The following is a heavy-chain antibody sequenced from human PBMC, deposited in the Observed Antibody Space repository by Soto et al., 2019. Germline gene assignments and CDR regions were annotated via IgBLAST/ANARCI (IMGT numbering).Heavy chain of an antibody. J-gene: IGHJ6*02. CDR3: ARDQGARVWELFYYYYGMDV. D-gene: IGHD1-26*01. V-gene: IGHV3-33*01. CDR2: IWYDGSNK. CDR1: GFTFSSYG. Sequence: GGSLRLSCAASGFTFSSYGMHWVRQAPGKGLEWVAVIWYDGSNKYYADSVKGRFTISRDNSKNTLYLQMNSLRAEDTAVYYCARDQGARVWELFYYYYGMDVWGQGTTVTVSS.